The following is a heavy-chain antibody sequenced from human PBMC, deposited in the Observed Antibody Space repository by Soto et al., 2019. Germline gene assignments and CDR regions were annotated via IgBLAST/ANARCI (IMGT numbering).Heavy chain of an antibody. CDR2: IYYSGST. CDR3: ARLEGLATISYYFDY. V-gene: IGHV4-39*01. Sequence: QLQLQESGPGLVNPSETLSLTCTVSGGSVSSSNYYWGCIRQSPGKGLEWIGSIYYSGSTYYNPSLESRVTISVDKSKNQFSLKVISVTAADTAVYYCARLEGLATISYYFDYWGQGTLVTVSS. J-gene: IGHJ4*02. CDR1: GGSVSSSNYY. D-gene: IGHD3-9*01.